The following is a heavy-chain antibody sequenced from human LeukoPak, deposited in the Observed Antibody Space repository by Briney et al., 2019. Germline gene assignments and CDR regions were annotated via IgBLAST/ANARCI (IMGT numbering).Heavy chain of an antibody. V-gene: IGHV1-18*04. CDR1: GYTFTGYY. CDR3: ARRATTERGHSYGLDF. Sequence: ASVKVSCKASGYTFTGYYMHWVRQAPGQGLEWMGWISAYNGNTNYAQKLQGRVTMTTDTSTSTAYMELRSLRSDDTAMYYCARRATTERGHSYGLDFWGQGTLVTVSS. D-gene: IGHD5-18*01. J-gene: IGHJ4*02. CDR2: ISAYNGNT.